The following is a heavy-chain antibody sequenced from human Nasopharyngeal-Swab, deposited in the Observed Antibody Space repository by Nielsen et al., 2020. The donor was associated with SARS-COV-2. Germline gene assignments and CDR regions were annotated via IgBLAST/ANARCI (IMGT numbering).Heavy chain of an antibody. D-gene: IGHD6-6*01. V-gene: IGHV3-48*01. Sequence: GESLKISCAASGFTFSSYSMNWVRQAPGKGLEWVSYISSGSSTIYYADSVKGRFTISRDNANNSLYLQMNSLRAEDTAVYYCARGRSSHFDYWGQGTLVTVSS. CDR2: ISSGSSTI. CDR3: ARGRSSHFDY. CDR1: GFTFSSYS. J-gene: IGHJ4*02.